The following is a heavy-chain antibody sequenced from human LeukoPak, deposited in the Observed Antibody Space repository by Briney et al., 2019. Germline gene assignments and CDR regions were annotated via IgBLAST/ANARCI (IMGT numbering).Heavy chain of an antibody. CDR1: GYTFTSYD. J-gene: IGHJ5*02. CDR3: ARSGVPAGYCSSTSCYNWFDP. V-gene: IGHV1-8*03. Sequence: ASVKVSCKASGYTFTSYDINWVRQATGQGLEWMGWMNPNSGNTGYAQKFQGRVTITRNTSISTAYMELSSLRSEDTAVYYCARSGVPAGYCSSTSCYNWFDPWGQGTLVTVSS. CDR2: MNPNSGNT. D-gene: IGHD2-2*01.